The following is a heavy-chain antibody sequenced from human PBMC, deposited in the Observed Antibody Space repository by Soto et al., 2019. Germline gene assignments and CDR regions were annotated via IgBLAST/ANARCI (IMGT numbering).Heavy chain of an antibody. CDR3: AKEEAVAGTGNFDY. J-gene: IGHJ4*02. D-gene: IGHD6-19*01. CDR2: ISWNSGSI. Sequence: EVQLVESGGGLVQPGRSLRLSCAASGFTFDDYAMHWGRQAPGKGLEWVSGISWNSGSIGYADSVKGRFTISRDNAKNSLYLQMNSLRAEDTALYYCAKEEAVAGTGNFDYWGQGTLVTVSS. V-gene: IGHV3-9*01. CDR1: GFTFDDYA.